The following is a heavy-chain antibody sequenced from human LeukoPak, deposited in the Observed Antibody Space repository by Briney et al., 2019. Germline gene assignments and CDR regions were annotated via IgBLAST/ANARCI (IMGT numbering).Heavy chain of an antibody. CDR1: GFSISSDY. V-gene: IGHV3-66*01. CDR3: VRATWDY. CDR2: IYNTGGT. J-gene: IGHJ4*02. Sequence: GGSLRLSCAASGFSISSDYMTWVRQAPGKGPEWVSVIYNTGGTKYADSVRGRFTISRDNSKNTVFLQMNSLRPEDTAVYYCVRATWDYWGQGTLVTVSS.